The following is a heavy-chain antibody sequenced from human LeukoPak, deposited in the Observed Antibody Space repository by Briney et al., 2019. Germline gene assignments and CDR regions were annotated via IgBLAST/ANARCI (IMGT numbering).Heavy chain of an antibody. D-gene: IGHD4-17*01. CDR3: ARFETRGPTDSDF. J-gene: IGHJ4*02. V-gene: IGHV3-21*06. CDR1: GFTFSSYS. CDR2: ISTSSISI. Sequence: PGGSLRLSCATSGFTFSSYSMNWVREAPGKGLEWVSYISTSSISIIYAASVRGRFTISREDAKSTLYLQMNSLRAEDTAVYYCARFETRGPTDSDFWGQGTLVTVSS.